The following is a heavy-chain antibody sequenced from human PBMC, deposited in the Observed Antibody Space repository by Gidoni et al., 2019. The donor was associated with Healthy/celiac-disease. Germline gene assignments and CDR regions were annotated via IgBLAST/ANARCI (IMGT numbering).Heavy chain of an antibody. CDR3: ARGLDYGGNSRDFDI. V-gene: IGHV4-30-4*01. CDR2: IYYSGST. CDR1: GGSISRGDYY. D-gene: IGHD4-17*01. Sequence: QVQLQESGPGLVTPSQTLALTCTVSGGSISRGDYYWSWIRQPPGKGLEWIGYIYYSGSTYYNPSLKSRVTISVDTSKNQFSLKLSSVTAADTAVYYCARGLDYGGNSRDFDIWGQGTMVTVSS. J-gene: IGHJ3*02.